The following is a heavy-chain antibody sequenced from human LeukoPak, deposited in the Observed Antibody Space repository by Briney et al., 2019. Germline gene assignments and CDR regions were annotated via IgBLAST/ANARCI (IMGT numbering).Heavy chain of an antibody. CDR2: INAGKGNT. CDR3: ARVLYDSSGYYHRPFDY. D-gene: IGHD3-22*01. J-gene: IGHJ4*02. V-gene: IGHV1-3*01. CDR1: GSAFTSYA. Sequence: ASVKLSCKASGSAFTSYAMRWVRQAPGQRLGRMGWINAGKGNTKYSQKFQGRVTITRDTSASTAYMELGSLRSEDTAVYYCARVLYDSSGYYHRPFDYWGQGTLVTVSS.